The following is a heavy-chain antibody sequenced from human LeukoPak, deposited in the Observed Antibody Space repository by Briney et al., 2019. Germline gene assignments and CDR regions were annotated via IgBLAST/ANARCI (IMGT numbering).Heavy chain of an antibody. V-gene: IGHV4-39*01. CDR3: ASTPPPLYYYYMDV. Sequence: PSETLPLTCTVSGGSISSSSYYWGWIRQPPGKGLEWIGSIYYSGSTYYNPSLKSRVTISVDTSKNQFSLKLSSVTAADTAVYYCASTPPPLYYYYMDVWGKGTTVTVSS. CDR1: GGSISSSSYY. J-gene: IGHJ6*03. CDR2: IYYSGST.